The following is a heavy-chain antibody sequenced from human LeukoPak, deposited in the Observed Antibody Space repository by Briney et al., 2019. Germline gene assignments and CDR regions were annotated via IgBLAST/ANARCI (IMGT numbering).Heavy chain of an antibody. Sequence: EGSLRLSCAASGFTFSSYAMNWVRQAPGKGLEWVSAISGSGGSTYYADSVKGRFTISRDNSKNTLYLQMKSLRADDTAVYYCAKDDGSGTTDYWGQGTLVTVSS. CDR3: AKDDGSGTTDY. CDR2: ISGSGGST. D-gene: IGHD3-10*01. V-gene: IGHV3-23*01. CDR1: GFTFSSYA. J-gene: IGHJ4*02.